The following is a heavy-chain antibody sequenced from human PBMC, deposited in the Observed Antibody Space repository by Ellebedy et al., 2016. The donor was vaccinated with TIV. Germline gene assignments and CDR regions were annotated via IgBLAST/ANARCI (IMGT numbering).Heavy chain of an antibody. D-gene: IGHD2-15*01. CDR2: INSDGSNT. V-gene: IGHV3-74*01. J-gene: IGHJ5*02. CDR1: GFTFSSYW. CDR3: ARVPVGGWFDP. Sequence: GESLKISCAASGFTFSSYWMHWVRQAPGKGLVWVSRINSDGSNTSYADSVKGRFTISRDNAKNTLYLQMNSLRAEDTAVYHCARVPVGGWFDPWGQGTLVTVSS.